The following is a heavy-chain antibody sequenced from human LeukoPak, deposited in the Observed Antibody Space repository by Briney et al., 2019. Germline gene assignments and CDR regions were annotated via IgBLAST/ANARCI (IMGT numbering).Heavy chain of an antibody. Sequence: GGSLRLSCAASGFTFSSYSMNWVRQAPGKGLEWVSSISSSSSYIYYADSVKGRFTISRDNAKNSLYLQMNSLRAEDTAVYYCATVRKANNGRYFDYWGQGTLVTVSS. J-gene: IGHJ4*02. V-gene: IGHV3-21*01. CDR1: GFTFSSYS. CDR2: ISSSSSYI. D-gene: IGHD1-14*01. CDR3: ATVRKANNGRYFDY.